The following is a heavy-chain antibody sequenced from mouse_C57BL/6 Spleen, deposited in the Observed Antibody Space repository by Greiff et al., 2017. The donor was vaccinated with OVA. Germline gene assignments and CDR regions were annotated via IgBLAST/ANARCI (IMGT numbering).Heavy chain of an antibody. J-gene: IGHJ2*01. D-gene: IGHD1-1*01. CDR3: ASYYYGFDY. Sequence: VKVVESGPELVKPGASVKISCKASGYAFSSSWMNWVKQRPGKGLEWIGRIYPGDGDTNYNGKFKGKATLTADKSSSTAYMQLSSLTSEDSAVYFCASYYYGFDYWGQGTTLTVSS. CDR2: IYPGDGDT. CDR1: GYAFSSSW. V-gene: IGHV1-82*01.